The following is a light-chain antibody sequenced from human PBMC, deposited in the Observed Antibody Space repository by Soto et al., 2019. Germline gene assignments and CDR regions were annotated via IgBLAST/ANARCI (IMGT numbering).Light chain of an antibody. J-gene: IGKJ2*01. CDR2: GSS. CDR1: QSVYMN. V-gene: IGKV3-15*01. CDR3: EKYNTLPPYT. Sequence: EIVMTQSPGTLSVSPGERATLSCRASQSVYMNLAWYQQKPGQPPRLLIYGSSTIATGIPDRCIGSVSGTEFTLTSSSLQSEDFAVYYCEKYNTLPPYTFGQGNKLEIK.